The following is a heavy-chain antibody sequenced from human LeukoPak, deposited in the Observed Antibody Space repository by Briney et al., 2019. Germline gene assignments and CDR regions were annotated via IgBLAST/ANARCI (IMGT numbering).Heavy chain of an antibody. CDR1: GFTFSSYA. Sequence: GGSLRLSCAASGFTFSSYAMHWVRQAPGKGLEWVAVISYDGSNKYYADSVKGRFTISRDNSKNTLYLQMNSLRAEDTAVYYCAKVRMTDDFWSGYSYGFDYWGQGTLVTVSS. CDR2: ISYDGSNK. J-gene: IGHJ4*02. V-gene: IGHV3-30-3*01. D-gene: IGHD3-3*01. CDR3: AKVRMTDDFWSGYSYGFDY.